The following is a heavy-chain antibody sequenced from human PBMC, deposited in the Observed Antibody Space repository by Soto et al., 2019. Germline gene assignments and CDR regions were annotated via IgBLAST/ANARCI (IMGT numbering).Heavy chain of an antibody. J-gene: IGHJ4*02. CDR3: ATEVWVYYDFWSGYSDY. V-gene: IGHV3-7*01. CDR2: IKEDGSDM. Sequence: EVQLVESGGGLVQPGGSLRLSCAASGFTFSSYWMSWVRQAPGKGLEWVDNIKEDGSDMCYVDSVKGRFTISRDNAKNSLYLQMNSLRAEDTAVYYCATEVWVYYDFWSGYSDYWGQGTLVTVSS. D-gene: IGHD3-3*01. CDR1: GFTFSSYW.